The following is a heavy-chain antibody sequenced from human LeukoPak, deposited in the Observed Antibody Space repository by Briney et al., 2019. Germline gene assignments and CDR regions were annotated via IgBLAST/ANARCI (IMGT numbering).Heavy chain of an antibody. CDR2: INWDSEST. V-gene: IGHV3-20*04. J-gene: IGHJ4*02. CDR3: ARDLSASWYSLAY. CDR1: GLTFDDYG. D-gene: IGHD6-13*01. Sequence: RPGGSLRLSCAVSGLTFDDYGMSWVRQAPGKGLEWVSGINWDSESTGYGDSVQGRFIISRDNAENALYLQMNGLRAEDTAVYYCARDLSASWYSLAYWGRGTPVTVSS.